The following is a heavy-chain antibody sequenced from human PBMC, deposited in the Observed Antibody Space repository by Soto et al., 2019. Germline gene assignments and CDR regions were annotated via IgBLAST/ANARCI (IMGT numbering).Heavy chain of an antibody. V-gene: IGHV1-8*01. Sequence: QVQLVQSGAEVKKPGASVKVSCKTSGYTFTSNDINWVRQASGQGLEWMGWMNPNSGNTGYAQKFQGRVTMTRNTSINTAYMEQDSLTSEDTAVYYCPRGFSTFDQNWFVPGGLGTLVTVSS. D-gene: IGHD2-2*01. CDR3: PRGFSTFDQNWFVP. CDR1: GYTFTSND. CDR2: MNPNSGNT. J-gene: IGHJ5*02.